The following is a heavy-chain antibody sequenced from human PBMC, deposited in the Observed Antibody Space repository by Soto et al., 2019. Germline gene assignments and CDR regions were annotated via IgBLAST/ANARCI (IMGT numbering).Heavy chain of an antibody. V-gene: IGHV5-51*01. CDR1: GYSFTSYW. J-gene: IGHJ5*02. D-gene: IGHD4-4*01. CDR3: ARGPFTVTTLFVWFGP. Sequence: GESLKISCKGSGYSFTSYWIGWVRQMPGKGLEWMGIIYPGDSDTRYSPSFQGQVTISADKSISTAYLQWSSLKASDTAMYYCARGPFTVTTLFVWFGPWGQGTLVTVSS. CDR2: IYPGDSDT.